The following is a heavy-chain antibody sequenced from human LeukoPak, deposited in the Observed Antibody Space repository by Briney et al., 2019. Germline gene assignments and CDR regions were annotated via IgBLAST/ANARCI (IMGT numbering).Heavy chain of an antibody. CDR1: GYTFARYG. CDR3: ARLCHYDTSSYWNDY. V-gene: IGHV1-18*01. CDR2: TSVYNGDT. D-gene: IGHD3-22*01. J-gene: IGHJ4*02. Sequence: ASVKVSCKASGYTFARYGISWVRQAPGQGLEWMGWTSVYNGDTNYAQKLQDRVTMTTDTSTSTAYMEVRSLSSDDTAVHYCARLCHYDTSSYWNDYWGQGTLVTVSA.